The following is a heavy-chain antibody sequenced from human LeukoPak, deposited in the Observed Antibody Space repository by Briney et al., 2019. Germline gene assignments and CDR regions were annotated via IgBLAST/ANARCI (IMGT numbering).Heavy chain of an antibody. Sequence: GGSLRLSCAVSGLTFSSYAMSWVRQAPGKGLEWVSSITGSGTETNSADAVKGRFTISRDNAKNTLYLQMNSLRAEDTAVYYCARDYGEGGYYFDYWGQGTLVTVSS. CDR2: ITGSGTET. D-gene: IGHD4-17*01. V-gene: IGHV3-23*01. J-gene: IGHJ4*02. CDR3: ARDYGEGGYYFDY. CDR1: GLTFSSYA.